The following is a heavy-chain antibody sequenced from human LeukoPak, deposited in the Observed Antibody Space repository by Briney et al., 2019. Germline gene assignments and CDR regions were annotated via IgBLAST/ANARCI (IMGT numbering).Heavy chain of an antibody. CDR3: AREYCTPNNCYNWGLGC. J-gene: IGHJ4*02. CDR1: GSSFNTYT. CDR2: IASKGGTK. V-gene: IGHV3-64*02. Sequence: PEGSLRLSCAASGSSFNTYTTRWVRQAPGKGLEYGSGIASKGGTKYYADSVKGRFTISRGNFKNTVYLQMDSLRTEDMAVYNCAREYCTPNNCYNWGLGCWGQGTLVTVSS. D-gene: IGHD2-2*02.